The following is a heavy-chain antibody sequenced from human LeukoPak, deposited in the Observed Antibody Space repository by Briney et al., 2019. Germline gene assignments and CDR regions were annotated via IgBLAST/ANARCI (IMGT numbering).Heavy chain of an antibody. CDR2: ISGSGGNT. D-gene: IGHD2-15*01. V-gene: IGHV3-23*01. CDR1: GFTFRNYV. J-gene: IGHJ4*02. CDR3: ARDRRYCSGGSCYSWEGDFDY. Sequence: GGSLRLSCAASGFTFRNYVMSWVRQAPGKGLEWVSAISGSGGNTCYADSVKGRFTISRDNSKNTLYLQMNSLRAEDTAVYYCARDRRYCSGGSCYSWEGDFDYWGQGTLVTVSS.